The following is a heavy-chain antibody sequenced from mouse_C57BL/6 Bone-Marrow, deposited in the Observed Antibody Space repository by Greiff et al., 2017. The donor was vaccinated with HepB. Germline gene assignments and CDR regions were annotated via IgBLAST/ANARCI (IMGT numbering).Heavy chain of an antibody. J-gene: IGHJ1*03. CDR3: PTGGSGYWYFDV. CDR1: GFNIKDDY. D-gene: IGHD3-2*02. CDR2: IDPENGDT. V-gene: IGHV14-4*01. Sequence: EVQLQQSGAELVRPGASVKLSCTASGFNIKDDYMHWVKQRPEQGLEWIGWIDPENGDTEYASKFQGKATITADTSSNTAYLQLSSLTSEDTAVYYCPTGGSGYWYFDVWGTGTTVTVSS.